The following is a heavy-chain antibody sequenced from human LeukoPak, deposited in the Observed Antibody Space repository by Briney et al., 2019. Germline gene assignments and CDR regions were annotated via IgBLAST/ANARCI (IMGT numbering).Heavy chain of an antibody. Sequence: PGGSLRLSCVASGFIFSSYNINWVRQAPGKGLEWVANIKQDGSENYYVDSVKGRFTISRDNAKNSLYLQMNSLRAEDTAVYYCARDEMATSYPYYYYGMDVWGQGTTVTVSS. J-gene: IGHJ6*02. V-gene: IGHV3-7*01. CDR2: IKQDGSEN. D-gene: IGHD5-24*01. CDR1: GFIFSSYN. CDR3: ARDEMATSYPYYYYGMDV.